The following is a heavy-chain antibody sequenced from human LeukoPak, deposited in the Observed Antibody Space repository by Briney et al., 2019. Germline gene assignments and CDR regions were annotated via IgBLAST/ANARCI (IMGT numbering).Heavy chain of an antibody. Sequence: SETLSLTCTVSDGSITNYDWSWVRQPPGKGLEFIGHVHYSGTANYNPSLKSRVTMSVDTSKNQFSLKLSSVTAADTDVYYCATQLRDFDYWGQGTLVTVSS. V-gene: IGHV4-59*12. D-gene: IGHD2-2*01. CDR3: ATQLRDFDY. CDR1: DGSITNYD. J-gene: IGHJ4*02. CDR2: VHYSGTA.